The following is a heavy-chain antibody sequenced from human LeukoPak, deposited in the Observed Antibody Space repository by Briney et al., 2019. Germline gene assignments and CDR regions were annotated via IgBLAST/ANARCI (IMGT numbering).Heavy chain of an antibody. CDR3: ARRGSSWYPFDY. V-gene: IGHV3-7*01. CDR2: IEQDGSEK. J-gene: IGHJ4*02. D-gene: IGHD6-13*01. Sequence: GGSLILSCAASGFTFSSYWMCWVRQAPGKGLEWVANIEQDGSEKYYVDSVKGRFTISRDNAKNSLYLQMNSLRAEDTAVYYCARRGSSWYPFDYWGQGTLVTVSS. CDR1: GFTFSSYW.